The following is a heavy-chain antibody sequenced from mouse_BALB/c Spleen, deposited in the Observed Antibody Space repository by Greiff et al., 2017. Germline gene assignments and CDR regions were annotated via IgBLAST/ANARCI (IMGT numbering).Heavy chain of an antibody. CDR1: GFTFSDYY. CDR2: ISDGGSYT. CDR3: ARDDYFDY. Sequence: EVKLMESGGGLVKPGGSLKLSCAASGFTFSDYYMYWVRQTPEKRLEWVATISDGGSYTYYPDSVKGRFTISRDNAKNNLYLQMSSLKSEDTAMYYCARDDYFDYWGQGTTLTVSS. V-gene: IGHV5-4*02. J-gene: IGHJ2*01.